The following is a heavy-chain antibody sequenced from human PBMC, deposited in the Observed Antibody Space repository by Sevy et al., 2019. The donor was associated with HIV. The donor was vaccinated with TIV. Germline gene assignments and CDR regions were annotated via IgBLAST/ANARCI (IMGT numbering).Heavy chain of an antibody. CDR1: GLTFSTHW. CDR3: IGGSFYFDH. V-gene: IGHV3-7*01. Sequence: GESLKISCAASGLTFSTHWMTWVRQAPGKGLEWEAIISQDGSDKYYVDSVTGRFTISRDNTKNSVSLQMDSLRDDDTAVYYCIGGSFYFDHWGQGTLVTVSS. CDR2: ISQDGSDK. J-gene: IGHJ4*02. D-gene: IGHD2-15*01.